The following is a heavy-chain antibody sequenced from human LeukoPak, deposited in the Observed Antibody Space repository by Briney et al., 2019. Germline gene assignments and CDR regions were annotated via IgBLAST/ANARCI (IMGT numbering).Heavy chain of an antibody. Sequence: ASVKVSCKASGYTFTSYDINWVRQATGQGLESMGWMNPNSGNTGYAQKFQGRVTITRNTSISTAYMELSSLRSEDTAVYYCATSWGSSPNDYWGQGTLVTVSS. CDR2: MNPNSGNT. D-gene: IGHD6-6*01. CDR3: ATSWGSSPNDY. V-gene: IGHV1-8*03. J-gene: IGHJ4*02. CDR1: GYTFTSYD.